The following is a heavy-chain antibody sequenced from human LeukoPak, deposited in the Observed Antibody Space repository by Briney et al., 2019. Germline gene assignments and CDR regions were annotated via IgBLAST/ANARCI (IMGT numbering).Heavy chain of an antibody. D-gene: IGHD3-22*01. CDR3: ARDGGEGTYYYDSSGYYYEFDY. J-gene: IGHJ4*02. V-gene: IGHV3-7*01. CDR2: IKQDGSEK. Sequence: GGSLRLSCVASGFTFNYAWMTWVRQAPGKGLEWVANIKQDGSEKYYVDSVKGRFTISRDNAKNSLYLQMNSLRAEDTAVYYCARDGGEGTYYYDSSGYYYEFDYWGQGTLVTVSS. CDR1: GFTFNYAW.